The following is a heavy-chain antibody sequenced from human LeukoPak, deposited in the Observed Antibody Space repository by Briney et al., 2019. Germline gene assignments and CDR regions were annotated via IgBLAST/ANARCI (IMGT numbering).Heavy chain of an antibody. V-gene: IGHV3-30*02. CDR2: IRYDGTNT. CDR1: GFTFSNYG. D-gene: IGHD1-1*01. J-gene: IGHJ4*02. CDR3: APEATNVAGS. Sequence: GGSLRLSCAASGFTFSNYGMNWVCQAPGKGLEWLTFIRYDGTNTYYRDSVKGRFTISRDNSKNTLFLQMHGLRPEDTAVYYCAPEATNVAGSWGQGTLVIVSS.